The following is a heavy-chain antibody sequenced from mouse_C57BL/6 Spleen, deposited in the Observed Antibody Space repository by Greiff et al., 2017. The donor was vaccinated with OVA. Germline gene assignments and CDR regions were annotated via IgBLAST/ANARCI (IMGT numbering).Heavy chain of an antibody. Sequence: EVQLMESGPGLVKPSQSLSLTCSVTGYSITSGYYWNWIRQFPGNKLEWMGYISYDGSNNYNPSLKNRISITRDTSKNQFFLKLNSVTTEDTATYYCARRGYDYDDYWGQGTTLTVSS. CDR1: GYSITSGYY. D-gene: IGHD2-4*01. CDR2: ISYDGSN. J-gene: IGHJ2*01. V-gene: IGHV3-6*01. CDR3: ARRGYDYDDY.